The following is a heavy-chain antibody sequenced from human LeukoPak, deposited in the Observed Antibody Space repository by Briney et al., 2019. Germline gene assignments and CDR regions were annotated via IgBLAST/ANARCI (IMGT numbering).Heavy chain of an antibody. D-gene: IGHD6-6*01. CDR3: ARRAARTEGYYYYMDV. J-gene: IGHJ6*03. CDR1: GGSFSVYH. CDR2: INHSGST. Sequence: SETLSLTCAVYGGSFSVYHWSWIRQPPGKGLEWIGEINHSGSTNYNSSLKSRVTISVDTSKSQFSLRLNSVTAADTAVYYCARRAARTEGYYYYMDVWGKGTTVTVPS. V-gene: IGHV4-34*01.